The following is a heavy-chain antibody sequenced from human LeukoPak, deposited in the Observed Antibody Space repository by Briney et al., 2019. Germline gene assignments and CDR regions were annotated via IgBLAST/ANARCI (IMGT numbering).Heavy chain of an antibody. CDR1: GGIFSSYA. CDR3: ARGADWQLLEYYYYYMDV. Sequence: SVKVSCTASGGIFSSYAISWVRQAPGQGLEWVGGIIPMFGTAKYAQKFQGRVTITADISTSTAYMEVRSLRSEDTAVYYCARGADWQLLEYYYYYMDVWGKGTTVTVSS. J-gene: IGHJ6*03. CDR2: IIPMFGTA. D-gene: IGHD6-6*01. V-gene: IGHV1-69*06.